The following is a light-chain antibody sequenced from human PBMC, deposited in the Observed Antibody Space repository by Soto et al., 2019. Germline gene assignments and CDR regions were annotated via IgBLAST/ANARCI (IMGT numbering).Light chain of an antibody. Sequence: AIQVTQSPSSLPASVGDRVTITCRTSQGIRSALGWYQQKPGKVPKLLIYAASTLQSGVPSKFSGSGSGRDFTLTISSLQPEDFATYYCLLDYAYFWAFGQGTKVEIK. CDR3: LLDYAYFWA. CDR1: QGIRSA. CDR2: AAS. J-gene: IGKJ1*01. V-gene: IGKV1-6*01.